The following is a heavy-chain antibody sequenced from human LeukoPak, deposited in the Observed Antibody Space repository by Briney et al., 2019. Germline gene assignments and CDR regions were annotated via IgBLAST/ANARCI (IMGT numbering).Heavy chain of an antibody. CDR1: GGSIGSYY. J-gene: IGHJ4*02. D-gene: IGHD5-12*01. Sequence: SETLSLTCTVSGGSIGSYYWSWIRQPPGKGLEWIGYIYYSGSTNYNPSLKSRVTISVDTSKNQFSLKLSSVTAADTAVYYCARTSGYSGYYFDYWGQGTLAPSPQ. CDR2: IYYSGST. V-gene: IGHV4-59*01. CDR3: ARTSGYSGYYFDY.